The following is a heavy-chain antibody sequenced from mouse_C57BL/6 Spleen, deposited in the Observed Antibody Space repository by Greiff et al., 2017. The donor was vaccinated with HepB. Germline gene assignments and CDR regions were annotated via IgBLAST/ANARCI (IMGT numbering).Heavy chain of an antibody. D-gene: IGHD2-1*01. V-gene: IGHV5-6*01. CDR1: GFTFSSYG. J-gene: IGHJ2*01. Sequence: DVQLQESGGDLVKPGGSLKLSCAASGFTFSSYGMSWVRQTPDKRLEWVATISSGGSYTYSPDSVKGRFTISRDNAKNTLYLQMSSLKSEDTAMYYCARMVTTGLDYWGQGTTLTVSS. CDR2: ISSGGSYT. CDR3: ARMVTTGLDY.